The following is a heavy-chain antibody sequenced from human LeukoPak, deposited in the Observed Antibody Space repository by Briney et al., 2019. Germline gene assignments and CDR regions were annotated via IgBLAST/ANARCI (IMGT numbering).Heavy chain of an antibody. Sequence: GGSLRLSCAVSGFTFSIYTMNWVRQAPGKGLEWVSSISGSSSYIYYADSVKGRFTISRDNAKNSLYLQMNSLRAEDTAVYYCARAPGYRGFLDYWGQGNLVTVSS. CDR3: ARAPGYRGFLDY. CDR2: ISGSSSYI. CDR1: GFTFSIYT. D-gene: IGHD5-18*01. V-gene: IGHV3-21*01. J-gene: IGHJ4*02.